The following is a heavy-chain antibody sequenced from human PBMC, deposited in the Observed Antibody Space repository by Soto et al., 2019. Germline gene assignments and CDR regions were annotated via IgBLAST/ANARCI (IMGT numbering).Heavy chain of an antibody. CDR3: ASRNVVVVAATYYYYGMDV. Sequence: SETLSLTSTVSVGSVISSSYYWCWIRRPPGGGLDWIGSIYYSGSTYYNPSLKIRFTISVDTSKNQFSLKLSSVTAADTAVYYCASRNVVVVAATYYYYGMDVWGQGTTVTVSS. CDR1: VGSVISSSYY. J-gene: IGHJ6*02. D-gene: IGHD2-15*01. CDR2: IYYSGST. V-gene: IGHV4-39*01.